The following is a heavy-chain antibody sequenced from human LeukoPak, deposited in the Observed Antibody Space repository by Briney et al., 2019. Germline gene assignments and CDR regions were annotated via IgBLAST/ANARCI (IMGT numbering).Heavy chain of an antibody. J-gene: IGHJ4*02. CDR3: ASLCPGGYYFDY. CDR1: GGSISNSNW. V-gene: IGHV4-4*02. D-gene: IGHD3-16*01. CDR2: IYHSGGT. Sequence: PSGTLSLTCAVSGGSISNSNWWSWVRPPPGKGLEWIGEIYHSGGTNYKPSLKSRVTISVDKSKNQFSLKMSSVTAADTAVYYCASLCPGGYYFDYWGQGTLVTVSS.